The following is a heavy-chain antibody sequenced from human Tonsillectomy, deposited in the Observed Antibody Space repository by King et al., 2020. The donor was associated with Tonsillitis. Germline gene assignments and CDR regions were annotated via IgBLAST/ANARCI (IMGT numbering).Heavy chain of an antibody. D-gene: IGHD3-3*01. Sequence: VQLVESGGGLVQPGGSLRLSCAASGFTFSSYAMSWVRQAPGKGLEWVSAISGSGGSTYYADSVKGRFTISRDNSKNTLYLQMNSLRADDTAVYYCRFTGSGSPTPLDYWGQGTLVTVSS. J-gene: IGHJ4*02. V-gene: IGHV3-23*04. CDR3: RFTGSGSPTPLDY. CDR2: ISGSGGST. CDR1: GFTFSSYA.